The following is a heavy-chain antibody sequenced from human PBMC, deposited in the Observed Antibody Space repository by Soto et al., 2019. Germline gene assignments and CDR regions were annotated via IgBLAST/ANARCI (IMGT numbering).Heavy chain of an antibody. V-gene: IGHV3-21*01. Sequence: GGSLRLSCAAAGFTFSSYGMKWGRQAPGKGLEWVSSISSSSSYIYYADSVKGRFTISRDNAKNSLYLQMNSLRAEDTAVYYCARGRELNYYYYGMDVWGQGT. CDR1: GFTFSSYG. J-gene: IGHJ6*02. CDR2: ISSSSSYI. D-gene: IGHD1-7*01. CDR3: ARGRELNYYYYGMDV.